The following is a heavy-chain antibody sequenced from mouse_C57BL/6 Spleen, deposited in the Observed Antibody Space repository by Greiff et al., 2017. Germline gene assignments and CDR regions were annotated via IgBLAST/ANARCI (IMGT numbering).Heavy chain of an antibody. V-gene: IGHV1-82*01. J-gene: IGHJ4*01. CDR1: GYAFSSSW. D-gene: IGHD1-1*01. CDR2: IYPGDGDT. Sequence: QVQLKESGPELVKPGASVKISCKASGYAFSSSWMNWVKQRPGKGLEWIGRIYPGDGDTNYNGKFKGKATLTADKSSSTAYMQLSSLTSEDSAVYFCARDYGSREPYAIDYWGQGTSVTVSS. CDR3: ARDYGSREPYAIDY.